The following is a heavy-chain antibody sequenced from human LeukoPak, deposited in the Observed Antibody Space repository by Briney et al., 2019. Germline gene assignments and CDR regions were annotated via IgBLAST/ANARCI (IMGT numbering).Heavy chain of an antibody. V-gene: IGHV3-30*03. Sequence: GGSLRLSCAASGFTFSSYEMNWVRQAPGKGLEWVAHISYDGSNEYYADSVKGRFTISRDNSKNTLYLQMNSLRVEDTAVYYCARPRVRGVFIFAYWGPGTLVTVSS. CDR3: ARPRVRGVFIFAY. J-gene: IGHJ4*02. D-gene: IGHD3-10*01. CDR2: ISYDGSNE. CDR1: GFTFSSYE.